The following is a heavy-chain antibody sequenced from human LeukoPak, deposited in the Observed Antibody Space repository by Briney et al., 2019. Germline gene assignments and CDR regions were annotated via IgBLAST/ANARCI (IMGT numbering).Heavy chain of an antibody. J-gene: IGHJ5*02. CDR2: IYNTGST. CDR3: ASSAAVGGVKWFDP. Sequence: SETLSLTCTAFGGSISSYYWSWIRQTAGKGLEWIGRIYNTGSTDYSPSLRRRVTISVDKSKNQLSLKLNSVTAADTAVYYCASSAAVGGVKWFDPWGQGTLVTVSS. D-gene: IGHD6-19*01. V-gene: IGHV4-4*07. CDR1: GGSISSYY.